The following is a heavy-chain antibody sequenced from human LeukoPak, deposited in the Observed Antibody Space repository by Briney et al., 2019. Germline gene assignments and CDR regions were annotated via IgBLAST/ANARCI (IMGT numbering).Heavy chain of an antibody. CDR2: ISDSSNT. Sequence: GGSLRLSCAASGFTLSSYAMSWVRQAPGKGLEWVSAISDSSNTYHADSVKGRFTISRDSSKNTLFLQMNRLRPEDAAVYYCAKAPVTTCRGAYCYPFDYWGQGTLVTVSS. V-gene: IGHV3-23*01. J-gene: IGHJ4*02. CDR1: GFTLSSYA. D-gene: IGHD2-21*01. CDR3: AKAPVTTCRGAYCYPFDY.